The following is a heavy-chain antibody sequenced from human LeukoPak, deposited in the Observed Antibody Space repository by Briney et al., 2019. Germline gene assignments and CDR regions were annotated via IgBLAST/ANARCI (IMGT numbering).Heavy chain of an antibody. CDR2: IYYSGST. CDR3: ARDIGDCSSTSCYGRDNWFDP. V-gene: IGHV4-61*01. CDR1: GGSVSSGSYY. D-gene: IGHD2-2*01. J-gene: IGHJ5*02. Sequence: SETLSLTCTVSGGSVSSGSYYWSWIRQPPGKGLEWIGYIYYSGSTNYNPSLKSRVTISVDTSKNQFSLKLSSVTAADTAVYYCARDIGDCSSTSCYGRDNWFDPWGQGTLVTVSS.